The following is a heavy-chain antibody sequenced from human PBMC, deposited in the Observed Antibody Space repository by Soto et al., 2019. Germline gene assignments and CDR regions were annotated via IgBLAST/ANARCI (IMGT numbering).Heavy chain of an antibody. Sequence: QEQLQESGPRLVKPSQTLSLTCTVSDGSISSGGYYWNWIRQRPGKGLEWIGNIYYSGTTSYNPSLKSRISMSIDMSKNQFSPKLNSVTAADTAIYYCASRAAPGVRPPYYIDYWGQGTLVTVSS. J-gene: IGHJ4*02. CDR3: ASRAAPGVRPPYYIDY. V-gene: IGHV4-31*03. CDR1: DGSISSGGYY. CDR2: IYYSGTT. D-gene: IGHD6-13*01.